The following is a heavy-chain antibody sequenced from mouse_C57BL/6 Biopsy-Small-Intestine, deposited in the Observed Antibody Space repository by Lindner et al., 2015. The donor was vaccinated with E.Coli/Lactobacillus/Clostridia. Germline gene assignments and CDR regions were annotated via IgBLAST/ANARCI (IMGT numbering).Heavy chain of an antibody. CDR1: GYVFSESW. CDR2: IYPGDGDT. D-gene: IGHD3-2*02. J-gene: IGHJ2*01. V-gene: IGHV1-82*01. CDR3: ARQAGHFDY. Sequence: VQLQESGPELVKPGASVKISRKASGYVFSESWMNWVKQRPGKGLEWIGHIYPGDGDTNYNEKFKGKATLTADKSSSTVYMQLSSLTSEDSAVYFCARQAGHFDYWGQGTTLTVSS.